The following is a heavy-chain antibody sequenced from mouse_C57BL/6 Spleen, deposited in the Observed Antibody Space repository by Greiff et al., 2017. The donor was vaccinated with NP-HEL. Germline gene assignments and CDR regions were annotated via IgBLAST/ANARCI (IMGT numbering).Heavy chain of an antibody. J-gene: IGHJ2*01. CDR3: ARDYGSSYVT. D-gene: IGHD1-1*01. CDR1: GFTFSDYG. V-gene: IGHV5-17*01. CDR2: ISSGSSTI. Sequence: EVMLVESGGGLVKPGGSLKLSCAASGFTFSDYGMHWVRQAPEKGLEWVAYISSGSSTIYYADTVKGRFTISRDNAKNTLFLKMTSLRSEDTAMYYCARDYGSSYVTWGQGTTLTVSS.